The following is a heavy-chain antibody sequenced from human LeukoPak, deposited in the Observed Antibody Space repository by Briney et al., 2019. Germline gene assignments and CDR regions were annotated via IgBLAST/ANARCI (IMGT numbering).Heavy chain of an antibody. CDR1: GGTFSSYA. Sequence: ASVKVSCKASGGTFSSYAISWVRQAPGRGLEWMGRIIPILGIANYAQKFQGRVTITADKSTSTAYMELSSLRSEDTAVYYCARAEPDYADAFDIWGQGTMVTVSS. CDR2: IIPILGIA. CDR3: ARAEPDYADAFDI. V-gene: IGHV1-69*04. D-gene: IGHD4-17*01. J-gene: IGHJ3*02.